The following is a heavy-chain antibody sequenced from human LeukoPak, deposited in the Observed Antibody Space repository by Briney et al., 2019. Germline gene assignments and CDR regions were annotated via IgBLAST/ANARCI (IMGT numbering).Heavy chain of an antibody. CDR3: AKNPYEYYFDY. CDR1: GYTLTGYY. V-gene: IGHV1-2*02. Sequence: ASVKVSCKASGYTLTGYYMHWVRLAPGQGFEWMGWINPSSGDTNYAQKFQGRVTMTRDTSISTAYMELSRLRSDDTAVYYCAKNPYEYYFDYWGQGTLVTVSS. J-gene: IGHJ4*02. D-gene: IGHD5-12*01. CDR2: INPSSGDT.